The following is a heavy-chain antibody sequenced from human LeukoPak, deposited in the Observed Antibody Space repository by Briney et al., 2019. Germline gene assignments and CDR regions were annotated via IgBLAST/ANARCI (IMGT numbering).Heavy chain of an antibody. V-gene: IGHV4-34*01. CDR1: GGSFSGYY. D-gene: IGHD1-26*01. CDR3: ARGPRRSGSMGY. Sequence: SETLSLTCAVYGGSFSGYYWSWIRQPPGKGLEWIGEINHSGSTNYNPSLKSRVTISVDTSKNQFSLKLSSVTAADTAAYYCARGPRRSGSMGYWGQGTLVTVSS. CDR2: INHSGST. J-gene: IGHJ4*02.